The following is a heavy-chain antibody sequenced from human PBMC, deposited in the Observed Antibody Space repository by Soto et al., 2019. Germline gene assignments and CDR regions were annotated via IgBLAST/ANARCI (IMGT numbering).Heavy chain of an antibody. CDR3: ARDSPYGDFPDGGY. Sequence: ASVKVSCKASGGTFSSYTISWVRQAPGQGLEWMGRIIPILGIANYAQKFQGRVTITADKSTSTAYMELSSLRSEDTAVYYCARDSPYGDFPDGGYWGQGTLVTVSS. V-gene: IGHV1-69*04. J-gene: IGHJ4*02. CDR2: IIPILGIA. D-gene: IGHD4-17*01. CDR1: GGTFSSYT.